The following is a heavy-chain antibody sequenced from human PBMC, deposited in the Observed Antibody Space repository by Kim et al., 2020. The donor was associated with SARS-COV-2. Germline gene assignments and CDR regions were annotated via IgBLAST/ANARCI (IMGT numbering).Heavy chain of an antibody. V-gene: IGHV4-61*03. D-gene: IGHD1-20*01. Sequence: TTYTPSLESRVTISVDTSKNHFSLKLRSVTAADTAVYYCARVTLFDWFDPWGQGTLVTVSS. CDR2: T. J-gene: IGHJ5*02. CDR3: ARVTLFDWFDP.